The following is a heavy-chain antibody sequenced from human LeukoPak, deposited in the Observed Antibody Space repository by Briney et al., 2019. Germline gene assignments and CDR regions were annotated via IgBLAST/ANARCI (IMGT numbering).Heavy chain of an antibody. CDR3: ARASGPFDY. Sequence: GGSLRLSCAASGFTFSIYGMHGVRQAPGKGLEGVAVIWNDGSKKFYADSVKGRFTFSRENSKNTLYLQMNSLRAEDTAVYSCARASGPFDYWGQGTLVTVSS. CDR2: IWNDGSKK. CDR1: GFTFSIYG. D-gene: IGHD3-10*01. J-gene: IGHJ4*02. V-gene: IGHV3-33*01.